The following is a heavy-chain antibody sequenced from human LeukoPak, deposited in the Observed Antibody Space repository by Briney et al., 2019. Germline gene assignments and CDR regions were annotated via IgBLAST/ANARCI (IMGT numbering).Heavy chain of an antibody. D-gene: IGHD2-21*02. V-gene: IGHV3-7*01. CDR1: GFTFSSYW. CDR3: AREIVVVTAHFDY. Sequence: GGSLRLSCAASGFTFSSYWMSWVRQAPGKGLEWVANIKQDGSEKYYVDSVKGRFTISRDNAKNSLYLQMNSLRAEDTAVYYCAREIVVVTAHFDYWGQGTLVTVSS. CDR2: IKQDGSEK. J-gene: IGHJ4*02.